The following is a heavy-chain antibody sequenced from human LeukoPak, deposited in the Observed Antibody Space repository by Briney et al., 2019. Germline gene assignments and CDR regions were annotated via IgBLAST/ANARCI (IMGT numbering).Heavy chain of an antibody. J-gene: IGHJ4*02. CDR1: GDSISAYY. D-gene: IGHD3-10*01. CDR2: DYYSGST. Sequence: SETLSLTCTVSGDSISAYYWSWIRQPPGKGLEWIGYDYYSGSTTYNPSLKSRVTISVDTSKNQFSLKLTSVTAADTAVYYCARASGSSYVVFFFDYWGQGTLVTVSS. V-gene: IGHV4-59*01. CDR3: ARASGSSYVVFFFDY.